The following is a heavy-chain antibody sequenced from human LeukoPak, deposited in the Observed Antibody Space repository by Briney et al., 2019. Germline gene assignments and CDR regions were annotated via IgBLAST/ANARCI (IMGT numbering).Heavy chain of an antibody. V-gene: IGHV3-30-3*01. Sequence: GGSLRLSCAASGFTFSSYAMHWVRQAPGKGLEGVAVMSNDGNNEYYADSVEGRFTIFRDNSKNTLYLQMNSLRAEDTAVYYCARDPVSTGLQINSDYWGQGTLVTVSS. D-gene: IGHD3-16*01. CDR1: GFTFSSYA. CDR3: ARDPVSTGLQINSDY. J-gene: IGHJ4*02. CDR2: MSNDGNNE.